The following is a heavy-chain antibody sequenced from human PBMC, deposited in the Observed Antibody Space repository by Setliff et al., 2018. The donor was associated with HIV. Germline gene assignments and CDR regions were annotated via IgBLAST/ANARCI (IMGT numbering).Heavy chain of an antibody. J-gene: IGHJ6*02. V-gene: IGHV1-18*01. CDR1: GYTFTSYG. D-gene: IGHD4-4*01. Sequence: ASVKVSCKASGYTFTSYGISWVRQAPGQGLEWMGWISAYNGNTNYAQKFQGRVTLTRDTSINTAYMELSSLTSDDTAVYYCAGSAHSYSYMGYYYHTMDVWGQGTTVTVSS. CDR2: ISAYNGNT. CDR3: AGSAHSYSYMGYYYHTMDV.